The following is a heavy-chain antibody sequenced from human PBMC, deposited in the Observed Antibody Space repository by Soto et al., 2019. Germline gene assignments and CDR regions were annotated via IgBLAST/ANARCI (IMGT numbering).Heavy chain of an antibody. CDR2: ISNHGAHT. V-gene: IGHV3-64*01. Sequence: EAQLVESGGGLVQPGGSLRLSCAASGFTFSNYEMHWVRQAPGKGLEYVSGISNHGAHTDYAKTVKGRFTISRDNSENTLYPQMGSLRAEDMALYYCARRGYGSRWPNVYMDVWGKGTTVTVSS. CDR3: ARRGYGSRWPNVYMDV. J-gene: IGHJ6*03. D-gene: IGHD6-13*01. CDR1: GFTFSNYE.